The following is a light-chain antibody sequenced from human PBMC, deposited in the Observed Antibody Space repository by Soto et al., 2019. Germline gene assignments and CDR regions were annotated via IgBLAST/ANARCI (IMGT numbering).Light chain of an antibody. CDR1: RSNIGAGYD. CDR3: QSYDSTLSAPI. J-gene: IGLJ2*01. V-gene: IGLV1-40*01. Sequence: QSVLTQSPSVSGATGQRVTISCTGSRSNIGAGYDVHWYQHFPGTSPKLIIHANTDRPSGVPDRFSGSKSGTSASLAIAGLQAEDESDYYCQSYDSTLSAPIFGGGTKLTVL. CDR2: ANT.